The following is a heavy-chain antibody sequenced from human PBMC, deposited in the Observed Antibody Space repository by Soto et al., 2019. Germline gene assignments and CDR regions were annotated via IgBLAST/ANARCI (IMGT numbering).Heavy chain of an antibody. Sequence: PSETLSLTCTVSGASISYYYWTWIRQPEGKGLEWIGNIHNGGSTNYNPSLRSRGTISVDTSKNQFSLRLSSVTAADTAVYYCAGDDSGGFGSYYYYGMDVWGQGTTVTVS. CDR3: AGDDSGGFGSYYYYGMDV. J-gene: IGHJ6*02. CDR1: GASISYYY. V-gene: IGHV4-59*01. D-gene: IGHD2-8*02. CDR2: IHNGGST.